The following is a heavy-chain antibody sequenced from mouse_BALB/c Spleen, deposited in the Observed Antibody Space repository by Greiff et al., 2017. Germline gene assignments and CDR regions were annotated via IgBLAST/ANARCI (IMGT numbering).Heavy chain of an antibody. J-gene: IGHJ2*01. CDR2: ISSGGSYT. D-gene: IGHD1-1*01. CDR1: GFTFSSYT. V-gene: IGHV5-6-4*01. CDR3: TSAPYGSSYVQYYFDY. Sequence: EVQLVESGGGLVKPGGSLKLSCAASGFTFSSYTMSWVRQTPEKRLEWVATISSGGSYTYYPDSVKGRFTISRDNAKNTLYLQMSSLKSEDTAMYYCTSAPYGSSYVQYYFDYWGQGTTLTVSS.